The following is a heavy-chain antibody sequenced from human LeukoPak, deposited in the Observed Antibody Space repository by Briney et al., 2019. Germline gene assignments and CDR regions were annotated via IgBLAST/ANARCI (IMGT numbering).Heavy chain of an antibody. CDR3: AKDQGRPHETYYYDRTGYYYLGDY. V-gene: IGHV3-23*01. J-gene: IGHJ4*02. CDR2: ISGSGGST. D-gene: IGHD3-22*01. Sequence: GGSLRLSCAASGFTFSSYAMRWVRQAPGKGLEGVSAISGSGGSTYYADSVKGRFTISRDNSKNALDLQMNSLRAEDTAVYYCAKDQGRPHETYYYDRTGYYYLGDYWGQGTLVTVSS. CDR1: GFTFSSYA.